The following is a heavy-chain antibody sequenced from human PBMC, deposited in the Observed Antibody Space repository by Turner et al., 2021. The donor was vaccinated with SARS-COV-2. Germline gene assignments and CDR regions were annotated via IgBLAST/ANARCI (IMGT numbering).Heavy chain of an antibody. CDR3: ARDGGYSGYAYFDY. Sequence: QVQLVESGGGVVQPGRSLRPSCAASGFTFSSYGMHWVRQAPGKGLEWVAVIWYDGSNKYYADSVKGRFTISRDNSKNTLYLQMNSLRAEDTAVDYCARDGGYSGYAYFDYWGQGTLVTVSS. J-gene: IGHJ4*02. CDR1: GFTFSSYG. V-gene: IGHV3-33*01. D-gene: IGHD5-12*01. CDR2: IWYDGSNK.